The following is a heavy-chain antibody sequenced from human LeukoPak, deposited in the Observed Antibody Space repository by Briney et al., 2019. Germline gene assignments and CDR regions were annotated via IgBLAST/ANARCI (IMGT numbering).Heavy chain of an antibody. CDR1: GGSVSSGSYY. D-gene: IGHD6-6*01. J-gene: IGHJ6*02. CDR3: ARDSEQLVPRDYYYGMDV. Sequence: SETLSLTCTVSGGSVSSGSYYWSWIRQPPGKGLEWIGYIYLSGSTDYNPSLKSRVSMSIDTPRNQFSLKLNSVTPADTAVYYCARDSEQLVPRDYYYGMDVWGQGTTVTVSS. V-gene: IGHV4-61*01. CDR2: IYLSGST.